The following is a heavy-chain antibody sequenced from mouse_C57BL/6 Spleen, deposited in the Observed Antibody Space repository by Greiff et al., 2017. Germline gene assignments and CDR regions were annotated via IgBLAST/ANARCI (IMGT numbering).Heavy chain of an antibody. CDR1: GYTFTSYW. D-gene: IGHD3-2*02. CDR3: ATDSSDYDAMDY. CDR2: IHPSDSDT. Sequence: QVQLQQPGAELVKPGASVKVSCKASGYTFTSYWMHWVKQRPGQGLEWIGRIHPSDSDTNYNQKFKGKATLTVDKSSSTAYLQLSSLTSEDSAVYYCATDSSDYDAMDYGGQGTSVTVSS. V-gene: IGHV1-74*01. J-gene: IGHJ4*01.